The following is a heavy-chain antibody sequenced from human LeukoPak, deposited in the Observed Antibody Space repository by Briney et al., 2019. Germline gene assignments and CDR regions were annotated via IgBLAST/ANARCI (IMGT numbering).Heavy chain of an antibody. D-gene: IGHD5-24*01. Sequence: PSETLSLTCSVSGGSISNYYWSWIRQPAGKGLEWLGRMHTSGSTNYNPSLKSRVTMSLDTSKNQFSLKLSSVTAADTAVYYCARDRLQLQSWGQGTLVTVSS. CDR1: GGSISNYY. V-gene: IGHV4-4*07. J-gene: IGHJ5*02. CDR3: ARDRLQLQS. CDR2: MHTSGST.